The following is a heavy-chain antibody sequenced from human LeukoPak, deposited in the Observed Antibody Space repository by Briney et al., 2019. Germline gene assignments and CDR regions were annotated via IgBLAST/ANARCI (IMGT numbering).Heavy chain of an antibody. CDR2: IYYSGST. V-gene: IGHV4-59*01. CDR1: GGSISSYY. D-gene: IGHD3-3*01. J-gene: IGHJ4*02. CDR3: ARRTEDYDFWSGYYINHYFDY. Sequence: PSETLSLTCTVSGGSISSYYWSWIRQPPRKGLEWIGYIYYSGSTNYNPSLKSRVTISVDTSKNQFSLKLSSVTAADTAVYYCARRTEDYDFWSGYYINHYFDYWGQGTLVTVSS.